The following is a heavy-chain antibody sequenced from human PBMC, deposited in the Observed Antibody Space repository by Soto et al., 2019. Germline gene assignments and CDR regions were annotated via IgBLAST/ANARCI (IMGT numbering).Heavy chain of an antibody. CDR3: ARDQYDFWSGYYASYYYGMDV. V-gene: IGHV3-23*01. CDR1: GFTFSSYA. D-gene: IGHD3-3*01. CDR2: ISGSGGST. J-gene: IGHJ6*02. Sequence: GGSLRLSCAASGFTFSSYAMSWVRQAPGKGLEWVSAISGSGGSTYYADSVKGRFTISRDNSKNTLYLQMNSLRAEDTAVYYCARDQYDFWSGYYASYYYGMDVWGQGTTVTVSS.